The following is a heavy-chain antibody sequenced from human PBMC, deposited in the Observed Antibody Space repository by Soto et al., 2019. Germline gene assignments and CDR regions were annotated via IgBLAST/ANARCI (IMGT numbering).Heavy chain of an antibody. Sequence: KPSETLSLTCTVSGGSISSGGYYWSWIRQHPGKGLEWIGYIYYSGSTYYNPSLKSRVTISVDTSKNQFSLKLSSVTAADTAVYYCARVYAAPPPDRSYYDFWSGYYPGAYYFDYWGQGTLVTVSS. CDR3: ARVYAAPPPDRSYYDFWSGYYPGAYYFDY. CDR2: IYYSGST. D-gene: IGHD3-3*01. CDR1: GGSISSGGYY. V-gene: IGHV4-31*03. J-gene: IGHJ4*02.